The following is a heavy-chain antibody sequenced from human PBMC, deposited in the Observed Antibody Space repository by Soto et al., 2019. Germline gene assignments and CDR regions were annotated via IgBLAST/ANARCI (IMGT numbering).Heavy chain of an antibody. CDR2: ISYDGSNK. CDR1: GFTFSNAW. V-gene: IGHV3-30-3*01. Sequence: GGSLRLSCVASGFTFSNAWMNWVRQAPGKGLEWVAVISYDGSNKYYADSVKGRFTISRDNSKNTLYLQMNSLRAEDTAVYYCAREVAAAGINWFDPWGQGTLVTVSS. J-gene: IGHJ5*02. CDR3: AREVAAAGINWFDP. D-gene: IGHD6-13*01.